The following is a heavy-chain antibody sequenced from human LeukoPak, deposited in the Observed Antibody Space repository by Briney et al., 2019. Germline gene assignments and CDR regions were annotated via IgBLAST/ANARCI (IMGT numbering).Heavy chain of an antibody. Sequence: GGSLRLSCVASGFTFSHYWMAWVRQAPGKGLEWVANIKHDGSKKNYVDSVKGRFTISRDNAKNSVSLQMISLRVEDTAIYYCARDPVGPDYWGQGTLVAVSS. J-gene: IGHJ4*02. CDR2: IKHDGSKK. CDR1: GFTFSHYW. CDR3: ARDPVGPDY. V-gene: IGHV3-7*01.